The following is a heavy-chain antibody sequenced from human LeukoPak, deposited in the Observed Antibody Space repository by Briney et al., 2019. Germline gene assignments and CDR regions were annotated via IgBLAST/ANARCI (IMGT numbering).Heavy chain of an antibody. CDR3: AKGGHIVATITFDY. CDR1: GFTFSSYA. Sequence: GGXXRLSCAASGFTFSSYAMSWVRQAPGKGLEWVSAISGSGGSTYYADSVKGRFTISRDNSKNTLYLQMNSLRAEDTAVYYCAKGGHIVATITFDYWGQGTLVTASS. J-gene: IGHJ4*02. CDR2: ISGSGGST. V-gene: IGHV3-23*01. D-gene: IGHD5-12*01.